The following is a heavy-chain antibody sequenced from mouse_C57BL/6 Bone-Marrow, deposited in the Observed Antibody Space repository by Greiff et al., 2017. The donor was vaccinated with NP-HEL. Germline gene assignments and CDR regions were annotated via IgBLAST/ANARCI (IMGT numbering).Heavy chain of an antibody. J-gene: IGHJ4*01. CDR2: IDPENGDT. V-gene: IGHV14-4*01. D-gene: IGHD2-10*01. Sequence: VQLQQSGAELVRPGASVKLSCTASGFNIKDDYMHWVKQRPEQGLEWIGWIDPENGDTEYASKFQGKATITAATSSNTAYLQLSSLTSEDTAVYYCTPYPGAMDYWGQGTSVTVSS. CDR3: TPYPGAMDY. CDR1: GFNIKDDY.